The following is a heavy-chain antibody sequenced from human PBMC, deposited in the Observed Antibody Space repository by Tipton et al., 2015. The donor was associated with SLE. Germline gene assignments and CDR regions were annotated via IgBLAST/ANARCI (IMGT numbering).Heavy chain of an antibody. CDR2: IYHSGRT. CDR1: GFSISSGGYS. Sequence: TLSLTCAVSGFSISSGGYSWSWIRQPPGKGLEWIGYIYHSGRTYYNPSPESRVTMSVDKSMSQFSLKLSSVTPADTAVYFCARDRNLNFFEDWFDPWGQGTLVTVSS. J-gene: IGHJ5*02. D-gene: IGHD2/OR15-2a*01. V-gene: IGHV4-30-2*01. CDR3: ARDRNLNFFEDWFDP.